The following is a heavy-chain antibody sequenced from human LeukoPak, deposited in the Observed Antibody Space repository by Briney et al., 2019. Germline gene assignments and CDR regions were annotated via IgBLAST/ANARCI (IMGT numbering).Heavy chain of an antibody. CDR1: GFTFDDYA. D-gene: IGHD3-16*01. Sequence: GGSLRLSCAAPGFTFDDYAMHWVRQAPGKGLEWVSGISWNSGSIGYADSVKGRFTISRDNAKNSLYLQMNSLRAEDTALYYCAKEDRRGRHFDYWGQGTLVTVSS. J-gene: IGHJ4*02. CDR2: ISWNSGSI. CDR3: AKEDRRGRHFDY. V-gene: IGHV3-9*01.